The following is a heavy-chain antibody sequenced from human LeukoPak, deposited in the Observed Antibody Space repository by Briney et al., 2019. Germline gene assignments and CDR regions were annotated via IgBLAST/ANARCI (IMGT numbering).Heavy chain of an antibody. CDR1: GGSISSYY. Sequence: PSETLSLTCTVSGGSISSYYWNWIRQPPGKGLEWIGYIYYSGSTNYNPSLKSRVTISVDTSKNQFSLKLSSLTAADTAVYYCAKGTYSGSYFNYWGQGTLVPVSS. CDR3: AKGTYSGSYFNY. J-gene: IGHJ4*02. V-gene: IGHV4-59*12. D-gene: IGHD1-26*01. CDR2: IYYSGST.